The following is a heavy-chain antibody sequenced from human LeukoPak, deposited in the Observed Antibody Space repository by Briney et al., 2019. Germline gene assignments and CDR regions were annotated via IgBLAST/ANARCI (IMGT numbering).Heavy chain of an antibody. CDR1: GGSISSSSYY. CDR3: ARQPSITIFGILIPKYFEY. Sequence: SETLSLTCTVSGGSISSSSYYWGWIRQPPGKGLEWIGSIYHSGSTYSSPSLRSRLTISVDTSRNRFSLKLSSVTAADTAVYFCARQPSITIFGILIPKYFEYWGQGTLVTASS. D-gene: IGHD3-3*01. J-gene: IGHJ4*02. CDR2: IYHSGST. V-gene: IGHV4-39*01.